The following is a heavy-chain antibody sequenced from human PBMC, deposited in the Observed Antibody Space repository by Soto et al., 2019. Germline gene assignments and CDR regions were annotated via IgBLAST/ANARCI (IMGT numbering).Heavy chain of an antibody. CDR2: IYYSGST. CDR3: ARDSYGDSLDY. CDR1: GGSISSYY. Sequence: QVQLQESGPGLVKPSETLSLTCTVSGGSISSYYWSWIRQPPGKGLECIGYIYYSGSTNYNPSLNSRVTISVDTSKNQFSLKLTSVTAADTAVYYCARDSYGDSLDYWGQGTLVTVSS. V-gene: IGHV4-59*01. D-gene: IGHD4-17*01. J-gene: IGHJ4*02.